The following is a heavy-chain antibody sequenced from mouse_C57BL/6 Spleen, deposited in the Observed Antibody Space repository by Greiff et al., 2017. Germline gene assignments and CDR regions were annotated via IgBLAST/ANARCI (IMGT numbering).Heavy chain of an antibody. D-gene: IGHD4-1*01. CDR2: IYPRDGST. V-gene: IGHV1-85*01. J-gene: IGHJ3*01. CDR3: ARREELGLFAY. Sequence: QVQLQQSGPELVKPGASVKLSCKASGYTFTSYDINWVKQRPGQGLEWIGWIYPRDGSTKYNERFKGKATLTVDTSSSTAYMELHSLTSEDSAVYFCARREELGLFAYWGQGTLVTVSA. CDR1: GYTFTSYD.